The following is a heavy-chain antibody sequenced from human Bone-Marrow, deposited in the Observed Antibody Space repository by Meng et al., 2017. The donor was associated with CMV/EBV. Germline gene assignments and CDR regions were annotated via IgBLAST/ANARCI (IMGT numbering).Heavy chain of an antibody. V-gene: IGHV3-66*02. CDR2: IYSGGST. D-gene: IGHD6-6*01. CDR3: ARGQLNYYYYYGMDV. CDR1: GFTVSSNY. J-gene: IGHJ6*02. Sequence: GGSLRLSCAASGFTVSSNYMSWVRQAPGKGLEWVSVIYSGGSTYYADSVKGRFTISRDNSKNTLYLQMNSLRAEDTAVYYCARGQLNYYYYYGMDVWGQGTTVTVSS.